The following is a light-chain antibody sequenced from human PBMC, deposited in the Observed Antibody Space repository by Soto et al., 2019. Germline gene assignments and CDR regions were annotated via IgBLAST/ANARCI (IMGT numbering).Light chain of an antibody. Sequence: DIQMTQSPSSLSASVGDTVTITCRASQSISVHLNWYQQKPGKVPKLLIYAASNLQSRVPSSFSGSGSETDFALTISSLQPEDFATYYFQQSYITPYTFGQGTKLQIK. CDR3: QQSYITPYT. CDR2: AAS. J-gene: IGKJ2*01. CDR1: QSISVH. V-gene: IGKV1-39*01.